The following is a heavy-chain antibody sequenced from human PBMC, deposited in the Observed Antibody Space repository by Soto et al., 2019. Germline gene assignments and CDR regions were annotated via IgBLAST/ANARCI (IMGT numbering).Heavy chain of an antibody. Sequence: PSETLSLTCTVSGGSVSSGSYYWSWIRQPPGKGLEWIGYIHYSGNTNYNPSLKSRVTISVDTSKNQFSLKLSSVTAADTAVFYCARGISGSHGGLYFDYWGQGTLVTVSS. CDR2: IHYSGNT. J-gene: IGHJ4*02. CDR1: GGSVSSGSYY. D-gene: IGHD1-26*01. CDR3: ARGISGSHGGLYFDY. V-gene: IGHV4-61*01.